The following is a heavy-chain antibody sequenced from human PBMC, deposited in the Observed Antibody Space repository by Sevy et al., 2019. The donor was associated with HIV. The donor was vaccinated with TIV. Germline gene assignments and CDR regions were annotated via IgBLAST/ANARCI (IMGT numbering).Heavy chain of an antibody. J-gene: IGHJ4*02. Sequence: GSLRLSCAASGFTFSSYAMSWVRQAPGNGLEWVSTFSFGCGKINYADSVKGRFTISRDNSKNTLYLQMHSLRAEDTAVYYCAREGCSKPHDYWGQRTLVTVSS. CDR1: GFTFSSYA. D-gene: IGHD3-10*02. CDR2: FSFGCGKI. V-gene: IGHV3-23*01. CDR3: AREGCSKPHDY.